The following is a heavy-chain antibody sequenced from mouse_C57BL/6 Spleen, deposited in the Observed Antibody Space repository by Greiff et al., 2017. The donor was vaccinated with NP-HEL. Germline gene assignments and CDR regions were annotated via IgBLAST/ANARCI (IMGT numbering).Heavy chain of an antibody. CDR2: IDPSDSYT. V-gene: IGHV1-69*01. CDR3: ARADYSNPDY. Sequence: VQLQQPGAELVMPGASVKLSCKASGYTFTSYWMHWVKQRPGQGLEWIGEIDPSDSYTNYNQKFKGKSTLTVDKSSSTAYMQLSSLTSEDSAVYYCARADYSNPDYWGQGTTLTVSS. J-gene: IGHJ2*01. D-gene: IGHD2-5*01. CDR1: GYTFTSYW.